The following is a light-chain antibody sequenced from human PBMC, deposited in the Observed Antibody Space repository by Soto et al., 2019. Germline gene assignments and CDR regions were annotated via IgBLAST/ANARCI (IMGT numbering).Light chain of an antibody. J-gene: IGKJ3*01. V-gene: IGKV3-20*01. CDR1: QSVASRD. CDR3: QCYYNSPF. CDR2: GAS. Sequence: EIVLTQSPGTLSLSPGERAALSCRASQSVASRDLAWYQQKPGQAPRLLIYGASSRATGIPERFGGSGSGTDFTLTISRLEPEDFAVYYCQCYYNSPFFGPGTKVDIK.